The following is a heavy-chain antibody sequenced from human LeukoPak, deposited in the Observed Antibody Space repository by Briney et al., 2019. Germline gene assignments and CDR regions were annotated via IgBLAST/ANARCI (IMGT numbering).Heavy chain of an antibody. V-gene: IGHV5-51*01. D-gene: IGHD2-2*02. Sequence: GESLNISCKGSGYSFTSYWIGWVRQMPGKGLEWMGIIYPGDSDTRYSPSFQGQVTISADKSISTAYLQWSSLKASDTAMYYCARHYAPPIRKGDAFDIWGQGTMVTVSS. CDR1: GYSFTSYW. CDR2: IYPGDSDT. CDR3: ARHYAPPIRKGDAFDI. J-gene: IGHJ3*02.